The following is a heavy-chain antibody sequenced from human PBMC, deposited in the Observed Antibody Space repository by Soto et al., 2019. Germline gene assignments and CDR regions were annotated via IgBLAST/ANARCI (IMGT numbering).Heavy chain of an antibody. Sequence: QVQLQQWGAGLLKPSETLSLTCAVYGGSFSGYYWSWIRQPPGKGLEWIGEINHRRSTNYNPSLKSRDTIPVDTSKNQFSLKLSSVTAADTAVYYCARTPLRRGIRILPMDVWGKGTTVTVSS. V-gene: IGHV4-34*01. CDR1: GGSFSGYY. CDR3: ARTPLRRGIRILPMDV. CDR2: INHRRST. J-gene: IGHJ6*03. D-gene: IGHD1-20*01.